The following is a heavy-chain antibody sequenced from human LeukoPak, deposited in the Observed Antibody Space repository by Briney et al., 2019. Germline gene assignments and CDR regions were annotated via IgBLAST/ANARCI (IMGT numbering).Heavy chain of an antibody. V-gene: IGHV3-21*01. CDR1: GFTFSSYS. CDR3: ARVHLPAAEGALDI. D-gene: IGHD3-16*01. J-gene: IGHJ3*02. Sequence: GGSLRLSCAASGFTFSSYSMNWVRQAPGKGLEWVSSISSSSSYIYYADSVKGRFTISRDNAKNSLYLQMNSLRAEDTAVYYCARVHLPAAEGALDIWGQGTMVTVSS. CDR2: ISSSSSYI.